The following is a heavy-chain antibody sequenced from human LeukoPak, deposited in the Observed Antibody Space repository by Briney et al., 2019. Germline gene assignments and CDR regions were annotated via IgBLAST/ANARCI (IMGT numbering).Heavy chain of an antibody. Sequence: PGGFLSLSCAASGLPYSSYAMSWVRPPPGKGLEWVSAISGRGGSTYYADSVKGRFTISRDNSKNTLYLQMNSLRAEDTAVYYCAKDYWGDYSNYGVFDYWGQGTLVTVSS. D-gene: IGHD4-11*01. J-gene: IGHJ4*02. CDR3: AKDYWGDYSNYGVFDY. V-gene: IGHV3-23*01. CDR2: ISGRGGST. CDR1: GLPYSSYA.